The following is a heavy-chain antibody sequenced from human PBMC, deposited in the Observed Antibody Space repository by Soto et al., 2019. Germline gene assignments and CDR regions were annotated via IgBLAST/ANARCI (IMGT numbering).Heavy chain of an antibody. Sequence: PSETLSLTCTVSGGSISSGDYYWSWIRQPPGKGLEWIGYIYYSGSTYYNPSLKSRVTISVDTSKNQFSLKLSSVTAADTAVYYCARDPPYYYYEMDVWGQETTVTVSS. CDR3: ARDPPYYYYEMDV. CDR2: IYYSGST. J-gene: IGHJ6*02. CDR1: GGSISSGDYY. V-gene: IGHV4-30-4*01.